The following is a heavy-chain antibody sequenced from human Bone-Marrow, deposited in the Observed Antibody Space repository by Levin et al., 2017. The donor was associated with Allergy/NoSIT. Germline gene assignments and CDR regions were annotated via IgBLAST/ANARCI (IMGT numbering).Heavy chain of an antibody. V-gene: IGHV5-51*01. D-gene: IGHD6-19*01. Sequence: PGGSLRLSCKGSGYNFANYWIGWVRQMPGKGLEWMGVIYPDDSETRYSPSYQGPVTISADKSISTAYLHWSRLEASDSAMYYCARQGYTNGYSGEQYFDYWGPGTLVTVSS. J-gene: IGHJ4*02. CDR2: IYPDDSET. CDR1: GYNFANYW. CDR3: ARQGYTNGYSGEQYFDY.